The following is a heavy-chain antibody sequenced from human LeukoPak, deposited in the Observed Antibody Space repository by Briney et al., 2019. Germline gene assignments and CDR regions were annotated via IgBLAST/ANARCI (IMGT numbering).Heavy chain of an antibody. CDR2: ISSRGDTK. J-gene: IGHJ4*02. CDR3: ARIRGYYCDY. V-gene: IGHV3-48*03. Sequence: PGGSLRLSCAASGFTFRSYEMNWVRQAPGKGLEWISYISSRGDTKYYADSVKGRFTISRDNAKNSLYLQMNSLRGEDAAVYYCARIRGYYCDYWGQGTPVTVSS. CDR1: GFTFRSYE.